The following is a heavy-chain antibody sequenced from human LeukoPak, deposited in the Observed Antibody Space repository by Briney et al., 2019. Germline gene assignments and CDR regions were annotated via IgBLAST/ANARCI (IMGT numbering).Heavy chain of an antibody. D-gene: IGHD2-21*01. Sequence: PGRSLRLACAASGFTFRTYDMHSVRQAPGKGLEWVALISYAGNDRYYADSVKGRFTVSRDNSKNTLYLQMNSLRADDTAVYYCAKDTLGAIHYWGQGTLVTVSS. CDR1: GFTFRTYD. J-gene: IGHJ4*02. V-gene: IGHV3-30*18. CDR2: ISYAGNDR. CDR3: AKDTLGAIHY.